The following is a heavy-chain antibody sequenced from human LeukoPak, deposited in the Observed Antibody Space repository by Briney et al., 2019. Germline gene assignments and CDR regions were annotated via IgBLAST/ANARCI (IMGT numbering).Heavy chain of an antibody. CDR3: ARVILPSSWTDY. J-gene: IGHJ4*02. CDR1: GYTFTSYG. CDR2: ISAYNGNT. Sequence: ASVKVSCKAYGYTFTSYGISWVRQAPGQGLEWMGWISAYNGNTNYAQELQGRVTMTTDTSTSTAYMELRSLRSDDTAVYYCARVILPSSWTDYWGQGPLVTVSS. V-gene: IGHV1-18*01. D-gene: IGHD2-21*01.